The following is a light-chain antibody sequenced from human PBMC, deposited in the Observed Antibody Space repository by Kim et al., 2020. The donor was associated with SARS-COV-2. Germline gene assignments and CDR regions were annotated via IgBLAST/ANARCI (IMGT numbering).Light chain of an antibody. J-gene: IGKJ2*01. Sequence: CASVGDRVTSTCRASQGVGSRVAWYQKKPGKAPKLLIFAANNLQSGVPSRFSGSGFGTDFTLTISSLQPEDFATYYCKQANTFPYTFGQGTKLATK. CDR1: QGVGSR. CDR2: AAN. V-gene: IGKV1-12*01. CDR3: KQANTFPYT.